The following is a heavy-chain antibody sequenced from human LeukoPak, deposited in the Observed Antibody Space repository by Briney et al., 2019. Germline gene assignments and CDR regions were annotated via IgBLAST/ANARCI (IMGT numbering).Heavy chain of an antibody. CDR3: ARSYTYYGDDAFNF. V-gene: IGHV4-39*07. Sequence: SETLSLTCTVSGGSISSSSYYWGWIRQPPGKGLECIGSIYYSGSTYYNPSLKSRVTISADTSKNQFSLILSSVTASDTAVYYCARSYTYYGDDAFNFWGQGTMVTVSS. D-gene: IGHD3-16*01. CDR1: GGSISSSSYY. CDR2: IYYSGST. J-gene: IGHJ3*01.